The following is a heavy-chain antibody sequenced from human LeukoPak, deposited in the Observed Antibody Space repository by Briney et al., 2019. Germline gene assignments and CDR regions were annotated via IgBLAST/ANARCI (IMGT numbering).Heavy chain of an antibody. CDR3: ARDSSAPRSYFALDV. J-gene: IGHJ6*01. V-gene: IGHV4-39*07. D-gene: IGHD6-19*01. Sequence: SETLSLTCTVSGGSISSVKDYWAWIRQPPGKGLEWIATGDYSGGTYYNPSLESRVTISADMSKNQVSLKLSSVTAADTAIYYCARDSSAPRSYFALDVWGQGTTVTVSS. CDR2: GDYSGGT. CDR1: GGSISSVKDY.